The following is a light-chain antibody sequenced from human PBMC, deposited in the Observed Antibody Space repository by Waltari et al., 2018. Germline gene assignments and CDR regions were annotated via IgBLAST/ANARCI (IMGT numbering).Light chain of an antibody. CDR3: APWDDSLNGWV. V-gene: IGLV1-44*01. CDR1: SSHIGSNT. CDR2: SNN. J-gene: IGLJ3*02. Sequence: QSVLTQPPSASGTPGQRVTISCSGSSSHIGSNTVNWYQQLPGAAPKLRIHSNNRRPSGVPDRLSGSKSGTSASLAIDGLQSEDEADYYCAPWDDSLNGWVFGGGTKLTVL.